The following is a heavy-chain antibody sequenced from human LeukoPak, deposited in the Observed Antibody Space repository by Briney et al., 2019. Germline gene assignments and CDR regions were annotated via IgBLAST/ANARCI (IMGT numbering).Heavy chain of an antibody. D-gene: IGHD1-26*01. CDR2: MNPNSGNT. CDR1: GYTFTGYY. J-gene: IGHJ4*02. Sequence: ASVKVSCKASGYTFTGYYMHWVRQAPGQGLERMGWMNPNSGNTGYAQKFQGRVTMTRNTSISTAYMELSSLRSEDTAVYYCARYCGGYFGTFDYWGQGALVTVSS. V-gene: IGHV1-8*02. CDR3: ARYCGGYFGTFDY.